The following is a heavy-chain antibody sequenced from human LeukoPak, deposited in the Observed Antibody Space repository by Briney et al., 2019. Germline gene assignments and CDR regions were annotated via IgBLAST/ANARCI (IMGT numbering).Heavy chain of an antibody. CDR2: INSDGSST. Sequence: GGSLRLSCAASGFTFSSYWMRWVRQAPGKGLVWVSRINSDGSSTSYADSVKGRFTISRDNAKNTLYLQMNSLRAEDTAVYYCARVPAFYGDYRFDIWGQGTMVTVSS. J-gene: IGHJ3*02. CDR1: GFTFSSYW. V-gene: IGHV3-74*01. D-gene: IGHD4-17*01. CDR3: ARVPAFYGDYRFDI.